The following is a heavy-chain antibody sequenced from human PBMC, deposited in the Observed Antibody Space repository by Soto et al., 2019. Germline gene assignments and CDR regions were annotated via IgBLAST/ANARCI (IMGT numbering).Heavy chain of an antibody. V-gene: IGHV3-23*01. CDR3: AKSPNGEPLVYMDV. J-gene: IGHJ6*03. D-gene: IGHD7-27*01. CDR2: ISGSGDST. CDR1: GFTFSSYA. Sequence: GGSLRLSCAASGFTFSSYAMSWVRQAPGKGLEWVSAISGSGDSTYYADSVKGRFTISRDNSKKTMYLQMNSPSAEDTAVYYCAKSPNGEPLVYMDVWGQGTPVTVSS.